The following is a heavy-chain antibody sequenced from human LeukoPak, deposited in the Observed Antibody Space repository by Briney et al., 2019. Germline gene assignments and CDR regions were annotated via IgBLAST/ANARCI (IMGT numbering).Heavy chain of an antibody. CDR3: ARGPTSSKYYYDSNGYYRY. CDR1: GGSFSGYY. Sequence: SETLSLTCAVYGGSFSGYYWSWIRQPPGKGLEWIGEINHSGSTNYNPSLKSRVTISVDTSKNQFSLKLSTVTAADTAVYYCARGPTSSKYYYDSNGYYRYWGQGTLVTVSS. V-gene: IGHV4-34*01. J-gene: IGHJ4*02. CDR2: INHSGST. D-gene: IGHD3-22*01.